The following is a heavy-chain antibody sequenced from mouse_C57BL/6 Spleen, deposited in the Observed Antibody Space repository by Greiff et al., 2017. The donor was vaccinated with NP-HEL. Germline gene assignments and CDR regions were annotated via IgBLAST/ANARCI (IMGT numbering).Heavy chain of an antibody. D-gene: IGHD1-2*01. CDR3: ARLEGLRRLWYFDV. CDR1: GYTFTSYW. V-gene: IGHV1-53*01. Sequence: QVQLQQSGTELVKPGASVKLSCKASGYTFTSYWMHWVKQRPGQGLEWIGNINPSNGGTNYNEKFKSKATLTVDKSSSTAYMQLSSLTSEDSAVYYCARLEGLRRLWYFDVWGTGTTVTVSS. J-gene: IGHJ1*03. CDR2: INPSNGGT.